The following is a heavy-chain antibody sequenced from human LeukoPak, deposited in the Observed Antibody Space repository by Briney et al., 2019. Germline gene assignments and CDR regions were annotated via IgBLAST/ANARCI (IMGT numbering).Heavy chain of an antibody. CDR2: INQDGTGK. D-gene: IGHD3-3*01. CDR3: ARGGDFWSGNPYYYYMDV. Sequence: GGSLRLSCAASGFTFNISWVRESPGKGLEWVASINQDGTGKYYVASVKGRFTISRDNAKNSLYLQMNSLRAEDTAVYYCARGGDFWSGNPYYYYMDVWGKRTTVTVSS. J-gene: IGHJ6*03. V-gene: IGHV3-7*01. CDR1: GFTFN.